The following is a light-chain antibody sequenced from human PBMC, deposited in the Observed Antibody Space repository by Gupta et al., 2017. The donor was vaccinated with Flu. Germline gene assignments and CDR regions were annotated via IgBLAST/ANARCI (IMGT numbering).Light chain of an antibody. CDR2: QNN. CDR1: RFNIGTNT. J-gene: IGLJ2*01. CDR3: AAWDDNLNGWV. V-gene: IGLV1-44*01. Sequence: QSVLTQPPSASGTPGQRVPSSCSGGRFNIGTNTINWYHPQQLPGTAPKLIIYQNNQRPSGVPDRFSGSKSGTSGSLAISGLQSDDEADYYCAAWDDNLNGWVFGGGTKLTVL.